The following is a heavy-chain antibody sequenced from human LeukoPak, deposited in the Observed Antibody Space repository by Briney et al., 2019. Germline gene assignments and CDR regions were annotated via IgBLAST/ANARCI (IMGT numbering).Heavy chain of an antibody. D-gene: IGHD2-15*01. CDR3: AQDVRYCSGGSCLGY. CDR1: GGTFSSYA. Sequence: SVKVSCKASGGTFSSYAISWVRQAPGQGLEWMGRIIPILGIANYAQKFQGRVTITADKSTSTAYMELSSLRSEDTAVYYCAQDVRYCSGGSCLGYWGQGTLVTVSS. J-gene: IGHJ4*02. CDR2: IIPILGIA. V-gene: IGHV1-69*04.